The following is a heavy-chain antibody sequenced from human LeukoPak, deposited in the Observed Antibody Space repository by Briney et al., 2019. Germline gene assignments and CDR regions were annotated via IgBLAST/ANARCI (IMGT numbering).Heavy chain of an antibody. D-gene: IGHD6-19*01. J-gene: IGHJ3*02. Sequence: ASVKVSCKASGYTFTSYDINWVRQAPGKGLEWMGGFDPEDGETIYAQKFQGRVTMTEDTSTDTAYMELSSLRSEDTAVYYCATSSGWYGNAFDIWGQGTMVTVSS. CDR3: ATSSGWYGNAFDI. V-gene: IGHV1-24*01. CDR1: GYTFTSYD. CDR2: FDPEDGET.